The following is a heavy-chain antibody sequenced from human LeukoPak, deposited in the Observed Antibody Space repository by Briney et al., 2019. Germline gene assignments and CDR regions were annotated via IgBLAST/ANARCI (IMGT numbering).Heavy chain of an antibody. CDR2: ISSSSSYI. CDR1: GFTFSSYS. D-gene: IGHD6-19*01. J-gene: IGHJ6*03. CDR3: ARGSDRGLSGWDDPNKDMDV. Sequence: AGSLRLSCAASGFTFSSYSMNWVRQAPGKGLEWVSFISSSSSYIYYADSVKGRFTISRDNAKNSLYLQMNSLRAEDTAVYYCARGSDRGLSGWDDPNKDMDVWGKGTTVTV. V-gene: IGHV3-21*01.